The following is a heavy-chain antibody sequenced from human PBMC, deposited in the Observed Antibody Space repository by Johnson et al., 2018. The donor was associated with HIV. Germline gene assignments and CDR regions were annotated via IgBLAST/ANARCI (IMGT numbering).Heavy chain of an antibody. CDR1: GFTFSSYA. CDR3: ANLGYSSSWDYDGFDI. V-gene: IGHV3-23*04. Sequence: EVQLVESGGGLVQPGGSLRLSCAASGFTFSSYAMSWVRQAPGKGLEWVSGISGSGGSTYYADSVKGRFTISRDNSKNTLYLQMNSLRAEDTAVYYCANLGYSSSWDYDGFDIWGQGTMVTVSS. J-gene: IGHJ3*02. D-gene: IGHD6-13*01. CDR2: ISGSGGST.